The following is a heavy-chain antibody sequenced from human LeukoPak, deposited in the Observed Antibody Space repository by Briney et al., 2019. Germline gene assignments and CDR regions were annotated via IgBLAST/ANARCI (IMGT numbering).Heavy chain of an antibody. Sequence: GGSLRLSCAASGFTFSSSWMHWVRQAPEKGLVWVSRINSDGSSTNYADSVKGRFTISRDNAQNTLYLQMNSLRAEDTAVYYCAREGRGGYYGFDYWGQGTLVTVSS. CDR3: AREGRGGYYGFDY. V-gene: IGHV3-74*01. J-gene: IGHJ4*02. D-gene: IGHD3-3*01. CDR2: INSDGSST. CDR1: GFTFSSSW.